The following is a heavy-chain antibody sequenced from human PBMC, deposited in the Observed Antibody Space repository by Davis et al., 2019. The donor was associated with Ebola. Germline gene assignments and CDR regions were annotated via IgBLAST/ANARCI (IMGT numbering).Heavy chain of an antibody. CDR3: AGIAVAGLYYYGMDV. J-gene: IGHJ6*02. V-gene: IGHV4-30-4*01. Sequence: MPSETLSLTCTVSGGSISSGDYFWSWIRQPPGKGLEWIGYIYYSGSTYCNPSLKSRVTISVDRSKNQFSLKLSSVTAADTAVYYCAGIAVAGLYYYGMDVWGQGTTVTVSS. CDR2: IYYSGST. D-gene: IGHD6-19*01. CDR1: GGSISSGDYF.